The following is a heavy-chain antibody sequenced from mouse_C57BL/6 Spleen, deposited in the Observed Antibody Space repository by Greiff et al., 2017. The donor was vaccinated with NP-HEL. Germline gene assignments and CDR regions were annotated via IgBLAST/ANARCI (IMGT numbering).Heavy chain of an antibody. CDR2: FYPGDGDT. CDR3: ARSVWDGGVDY. D-gene: IGHD4-1*01. CDR1: GYAFSSSW. Sequence: LQESGPELVKPGASVKISCKASGYAFSSSWMNWVKQRPGKGLEWIGLFYPGDGDTNYNGKFKGKAILTADKSSSTAYLQLSSLTSEYAAVYFCARSVWDGGVDYWGQGTTLTVSS. J-gene: IGHJ2*01. V-gene: IGHV1-82*01.